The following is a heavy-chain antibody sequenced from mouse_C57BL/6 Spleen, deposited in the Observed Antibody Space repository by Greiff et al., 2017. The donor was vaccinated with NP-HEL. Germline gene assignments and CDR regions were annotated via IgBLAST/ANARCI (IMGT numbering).Heavy chain of an antibody. D-gene: IGHD2-12*01. CDR2: IYPRSGNT. CDR1: GYTFTSYG. J-gene: IGHJ2*01. V-gene: IGHV1-81*01. CDR3: ARSEPTIVSFDY. Sequence: VQLQQSGAELARPGASVKLSCKASGYTFTSYGISWVKQRPGQGLEWIGEIYPRSGNTYYNEKFKGKATLTADKSSSTAYMELRSLTSEDSAVYFCARSEPTIVSFDYWGQGTTLTVSS.